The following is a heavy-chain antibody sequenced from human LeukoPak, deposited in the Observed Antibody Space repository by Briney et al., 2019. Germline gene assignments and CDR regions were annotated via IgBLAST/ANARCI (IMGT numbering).Heavy chain of an antibody. CDR1: GYTFTSYG. D-gene: IGHD2-21*02. Sequence: ASVKVSCKASGYTFTSYGISWVRQAPGQGLEWMGWINPNSGGTNYAQKFQGWVTMTRDTSISTAYMELSRLRSDDTAVYYCAREVVTASPRDDAFDIWGQGTMVTVSS. CDR2: INPNSGGT. J-gene: IGHJ3*02. CDR3: AREVVTASPRDDAFDI. V-gene: IGHV1-2*04.